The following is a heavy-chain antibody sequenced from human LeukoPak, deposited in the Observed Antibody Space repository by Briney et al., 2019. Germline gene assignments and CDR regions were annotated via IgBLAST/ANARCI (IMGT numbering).Heavy chain of an antibody. J-gene: IGHJ6*03. CDR3: AKNRGAGSHYYYHMNV. V-gene: IGHV3-23*01. D-gene: IGHD1-26*01. CDR2: IDTKGVRT. CDR1: GFTLSNCA. Sequence: PGGSLRLSCAASGFTLSNCAMTWVRQAPGKGLEWVSGIDTKGVRTYYADSVKGRFTISRDNSKNTLYLQLNSLRVEDTAVYYCAKNRGAGSHYYYHMNVWGKGTTVTVSS.